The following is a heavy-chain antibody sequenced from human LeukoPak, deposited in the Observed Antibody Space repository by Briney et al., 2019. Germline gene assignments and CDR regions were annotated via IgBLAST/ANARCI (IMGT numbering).Heavy chain of an antibody. CDR1: GFTFSGYA. CDR2: ISSGSSIT. J-gene: IGHJ4*02. CDR3: TRAGGKCGESDY. V-gene: IGHV3-48*02. Sequence: PGGSLRLSCAASGFTFSGYAMNWVRQVPGKGLEWVSSISSGSSITYYADSVKGRFTISRDNAKTSLSLQMNSLRDEATTDYYCTRAGGKCGESDYWGQGSLVTVSS. D-gene: IGHD2-21*01.